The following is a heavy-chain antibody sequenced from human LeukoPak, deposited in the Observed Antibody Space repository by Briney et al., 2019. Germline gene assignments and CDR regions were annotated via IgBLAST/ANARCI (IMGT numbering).Heavy chain of an antibody. CDR3: ARGTLVVPAAHPGMDV. J-gene: IGHJ6*04. Sequence: PSETLSLTCAVYGGSFSGYYWSWIRQPPGKGLEWIGEINHSGSTNYNPSLKSRVTISVDTSKNQFSLKLSSVTAADTAVYHCARGTLVVPAAHPGMDVWGKGTTVTVSS. CDR2: INHSGST. CDR1: GGSFSGYY. V-gene: IGHV4-34*01. D-gene: IGHD2-2*01.